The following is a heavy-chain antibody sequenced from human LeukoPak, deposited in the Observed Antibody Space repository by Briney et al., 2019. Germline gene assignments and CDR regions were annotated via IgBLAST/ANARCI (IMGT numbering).Heavy chain of an antibody. CDR1: GFTFSSYW. CDR3: ARGGFKWVYYDPGSFDI. Sequence: GGSLRLSCAASGFTFSSYWMHWVRQAPGKGLVWVSRINSDGSSTSYADSVKGRFTISRDNAKNTLYLQMNSLRAEDTAVYYCARGGFKWVYYDPGSFDIWGQGTMVTVSS. CDR2: INSDGSST. J-gene: IGHJ3*02. V-gene: IGHV3-74*01. D-gene: IGHD3-22*01.